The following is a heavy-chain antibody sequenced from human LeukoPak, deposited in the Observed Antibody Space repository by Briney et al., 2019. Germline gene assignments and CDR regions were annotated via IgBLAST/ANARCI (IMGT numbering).Heavy chain of an antibody. J-gene: IGHJ6*02. CDR1: GGSISSYY. D-gene: IGHD3-3*01. CDR2: IYYSGST. CDR3: ARHTLRFWGWSKGRDV. Sequence: SETLSLTCTVSGGSISSYYWSWIRQPPGKGLEWFGYIYYSGSTNYNPSLKSRVTISVDTSKNQFSLKLSSVTAADTAVYYCARHTLRFWGWSKGRDVWGQGTTVTV. V-gene: IGHV4-59*08.